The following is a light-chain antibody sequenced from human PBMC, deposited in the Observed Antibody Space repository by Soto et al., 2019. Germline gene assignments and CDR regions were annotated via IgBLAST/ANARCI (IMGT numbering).Light chain of an antibody. CDR3: SSYAGSSKGV. J-gene: IGLJ2*01. Sequence: QSALTQPPSASGSPGQSVTISCTGTSSDVGGYNYVSWYQQYPGKAPKLMIYEVSKRPSGVPDRFSGSKSGNTASLTVSGLQAEDEADYYCSSYAGSSKGVFGGGTKLTVL. V-gene: IGLV2-8*01. CDR2: EVS. CDR1: SSDVGGYNY.